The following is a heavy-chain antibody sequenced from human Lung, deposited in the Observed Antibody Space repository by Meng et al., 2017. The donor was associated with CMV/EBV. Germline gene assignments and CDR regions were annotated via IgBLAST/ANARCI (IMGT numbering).Heavy chain of an antibody. Sequence: GYIHTVYDMHWVRQAPGQGLEWMGWINPNSGGTNYAQKFQGRVTMARDTSISTAYMELSRLRSDDTAVYYCARTYCSGGSCSSIFDYWGQGTLVTVSS. D-gene: IGHD2-15*01. J-gene: IGHJ4*02. CDR1: GYIHTVYD. CDR2: INPNSGGT. V-gene: IGHV1-2*02. CDR3: ARTYCSGGSCSSIFDY.